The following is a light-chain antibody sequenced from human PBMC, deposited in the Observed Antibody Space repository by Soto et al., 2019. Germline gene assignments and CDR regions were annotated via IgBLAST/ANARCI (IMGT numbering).Light chain of an antibody. V-gene: IGKV1-33*01. CDR1: QVIRNS. J-gene: IGKJ3*01. CDR3: QQYGDLPRT. CDR2: DAS. Sequence: DIQMTQSPSSLSASVGDRVTISCQASQVIRNSLNWFQQKPGKAPKLLIYDASNLETDVSSRFSGGGSGTYFTFTISSLQPEDVAIYYCQQYGDLPRTVGPGTRVDI.